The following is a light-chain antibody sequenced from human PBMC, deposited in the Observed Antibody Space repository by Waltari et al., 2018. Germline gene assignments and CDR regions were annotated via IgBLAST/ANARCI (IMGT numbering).Light chain of an antibody. CDR2: GAS. V-gene: IGKV3-15*01. CDR1: QSVSSD. J-gene: IGKJ1*01. Sequence: EVVLTQSPATLSVSLGERATLSCRASQSVSSDLAWYQQKPGQAPRHIIHGASIRATGIPARFSGSVSGTEFTLTISSLQSEDSTVYYCQQYNKWPPGTFGQGTKVEIK. CDR3: QQYNKWPPGT.